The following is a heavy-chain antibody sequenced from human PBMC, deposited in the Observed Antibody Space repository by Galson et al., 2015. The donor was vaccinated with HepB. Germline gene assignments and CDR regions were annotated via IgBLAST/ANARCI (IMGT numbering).Heavy chain of an antibody. Sequence: SLRLSCAASGFTFSNYGMHWVRQAPGEGLEWVAVIWYDGSNKYYADSMKGRFTISRDNSKNTLYVQMNSLGAEDTAVYYCARGVRRDIVVVRGYYAMDDWGQGTTVTVSS. CDR1: GFTFSNYG. D-gene: IGHD2-2*01. CDR3: ARGVRRDIVVVRGYYAMDD. CDR2: IWYDGSNK. V-gene: IGHV3-33*01. J-gene: IGHJ6*02.